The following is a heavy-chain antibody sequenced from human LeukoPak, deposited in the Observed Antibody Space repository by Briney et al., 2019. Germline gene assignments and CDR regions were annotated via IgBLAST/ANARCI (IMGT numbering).Heavy chain of an antibody. V-gene: IGHV1-18*01. D-gene: IGHD1-1*01. CDR1: GYTFTSYG. Sequence: ASVKVSCKASGYTFTSYGISWVRQAPGQGLEWMGWISAYNGNTNYAQKLQGRVTMTTDTSTSTAYMELRSLRSDDTAVYYCARVNWNDVPNYYFDYWGQGTLVTVSS. CDR3: ARVNWNDVPNYYFDY. J-gene: IGHJ4*02. CDR2: ISAYNGNT.